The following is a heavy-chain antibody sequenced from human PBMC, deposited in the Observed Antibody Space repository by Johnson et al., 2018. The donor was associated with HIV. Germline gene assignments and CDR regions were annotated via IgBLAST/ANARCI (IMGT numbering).Heavy chain of an antibody. CDR3: ARDLGVATAKVNAFDI. CDR2: IYSGGST. J-gene: IGHJ3*02. D-gene: IGHD5-12*01. V-gene: IGHV3-66*01. CDR1: GFTVSSNY. Sequence: VQLVESGGCLVQPGGSLRLSCAASGFTVSSNYMSWVRQAPGKGLEWVSVIYSGGSTYYADSVKGRFTISRDNSKNTLYLQMNSLRAEDTAVYYCARDLGVATAKVNAFDIWGQGTMVTVSS.